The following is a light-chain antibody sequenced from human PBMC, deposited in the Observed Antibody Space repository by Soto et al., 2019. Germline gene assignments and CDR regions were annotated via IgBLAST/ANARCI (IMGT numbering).Light chain of an antibody. CDR1: QSISTY. CDR2: AAS. Sequence: DIEVTQSPSSLSASVGNRVSMTGGASQSISTYLNWYQQKPGKAPKLLIYAASSLQSGVPSRFSGSGSGTLFTLTISSLQPEDFATYYCQQTSSTPVTFGQGTRLEIK. V-gene: IGKV1-39*01. J-gene: IGKJ5*01. CDR3: QQTSSTPVT.